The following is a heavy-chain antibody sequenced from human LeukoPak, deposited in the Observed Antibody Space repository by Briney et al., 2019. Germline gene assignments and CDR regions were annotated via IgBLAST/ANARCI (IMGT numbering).Heavy chain of an antibody. CDR3: AREGVGATDDAFDI. D-gene: IGHD1-26*01. CDR1: GFTFSSYW. J-gene: IGHJ3*02. CDR2: INSGGSAT. V-gene: IGHV3-74*03. Sequence: GGSLRLSCAASGFTFSSYWMHWARQAPGKGLEWVSVINSGGSATVTDSVKGRFTISRDNAKNTLYLQMNSLRAEDTAVYYCAREGVGATDDAFDIWGQGTMVTVSS.